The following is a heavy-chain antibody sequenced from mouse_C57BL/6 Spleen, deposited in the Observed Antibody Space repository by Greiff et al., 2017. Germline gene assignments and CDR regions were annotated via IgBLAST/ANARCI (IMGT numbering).Heavy chain of an antibody. J-gene: IGHJ2*01. D-gene: IGHD2-4*01. V-gene: IGHV1-9*01. CDR1: GYTFTGYW. CDR3: ARIPYDYEGFFDY. Sequence: VQLQQSGAELMKPGASVKLSCKATGYTFTGYWIEWVKQRPGHGLEWIGEILPGSGSTNYTEKFKGKATFTADTSSNTAYMQLSSLTTEDSAIYYCARIPYDYEGFFDYWGQGTTLTVSS. CDR2: ILPGSGST.